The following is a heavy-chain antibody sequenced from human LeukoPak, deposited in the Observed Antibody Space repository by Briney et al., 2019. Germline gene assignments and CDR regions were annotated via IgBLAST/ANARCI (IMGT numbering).Heavy chain of an antibody. D-gene: IGHD3-10*01. J-gene: IGHJ4*02. CDR2: ISSSSSYI. Sequence: GGSLRLSCAASGFTFSSYSMNWVRQAPGKGLEWVSSISSSSSYIYYADSVKGRFTISRDNAKNSLYLQMNSLRAEDTAVYYCARDAITMARGVNDYWGQGTLVTVSS. CDR3: ARDAITMARGVNDY. CDR1: GFTFSSYS. V-gene: IGHV3-21*01.